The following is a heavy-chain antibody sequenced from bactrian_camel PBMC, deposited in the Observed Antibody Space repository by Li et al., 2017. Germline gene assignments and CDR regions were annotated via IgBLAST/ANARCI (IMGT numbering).Heavy chain of an antibody. V-gene: IGHV3S40*01. J-gene: IGHJ6*01. CDR3: ASAVEP. CDR2: IKSGGGRT. Sequence: VQLVESGGGLVQPGGSLRLSCAASGFTFSSYDMGWVRQAPGKGLERVSAIKSGGGRTYCADSVKGRFTTSRDNAKNTVYLQMNSLKSEDTALYYCASAVEPWGLGTQVTVS. CDR1: GFTFSSYD.